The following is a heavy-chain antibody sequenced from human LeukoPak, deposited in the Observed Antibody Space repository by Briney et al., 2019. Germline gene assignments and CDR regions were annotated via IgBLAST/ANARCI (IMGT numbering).Heavy chain of an antibody. CDR3: ARASVSGIYYDSSDDAFDI. D-gene: IGHD3-22*01. V-gene: IGHV4-59*01. CDR2: IYYSGST. J-gene: IGHJ3*02. CDR1: GGSISSYY. Sequence: SETLSLTCTVSGGSISSYYWSWIRQPPGKGLEWIGYIYYSGSTNYNPSLKSRVTISVDTSKNQFSLKLSSVTAADTAVYYCARASVSGIYYDSSDDAFDIWGQGTMVTVSS.